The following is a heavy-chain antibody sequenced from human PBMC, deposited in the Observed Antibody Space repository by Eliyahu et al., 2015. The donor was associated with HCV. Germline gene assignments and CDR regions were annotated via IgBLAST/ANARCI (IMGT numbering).Heavy chain of an antibody. Sequence: EVQLVESGGVVVQPGGSLRLSCAASGFXFDDYTMHWVRQAPGKGLEGVSLISWDGGSTYYADSVKGRFTISRDNSKNSLYLQMNSLRTEDTALYYCAKDKRGDYYFDYWGQGTLVTVSS. CDR2: ISWDGGST. J-gene: IGHJ4*02. CDR1: GFXFDDYT. V-gene: IGHV3-43*01. D-gene: IGHD5-24*01. CDR3: AKDKRGDYYFDY.